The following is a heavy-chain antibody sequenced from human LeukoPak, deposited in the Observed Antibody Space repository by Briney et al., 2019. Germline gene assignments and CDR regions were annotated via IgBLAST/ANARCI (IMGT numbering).Heavy chain of an antibody. J-gene: IGHJ6*02. Sequence: GGSLRLSCAASGFTFSSYALNWVRQAPGKGLEWVSYISSSSSTIYYADSVKGRFTIYRDKAKNSLYLQMNSLRDEDTAVYYCARDSGDYNYYDGMDVWGQGTTVTVSS. CDR1: GFTFSSYA. D-gene: IGHD4-17*01. CDR2: ISSSSSTI. V-gene: IGHV3-48*02. CDR3: ARDSGDYNYYDGMDV.